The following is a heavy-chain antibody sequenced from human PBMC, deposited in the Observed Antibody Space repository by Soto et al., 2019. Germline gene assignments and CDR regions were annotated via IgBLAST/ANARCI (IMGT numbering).Heavy chain of an antibody. V-gene: IGHV3-23*01. J-gene: IGHJ6*02. CDR3: AKVPGMITFGGVIESYYYYGMDV. CDR1: GFTFSSYA. D-gene: IGHD3-16*02. CDR2: ISGSGGST. Sequence: EVQLLESGGGLVQPGGSLRLSCAASGFTFSSYAMRWVRQAPGKGLEWASAISGSGGSTYYADSVKGRFTISRDNSKNTLYLQMNSLRAEDTAVYYCAKVPGMITFGGVIESYYYYGMDVWGQGTTVTVSS.